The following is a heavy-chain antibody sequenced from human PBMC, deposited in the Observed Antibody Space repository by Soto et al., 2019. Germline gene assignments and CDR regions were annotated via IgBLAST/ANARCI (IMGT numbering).Heavy chain of an antibody. CDR2: IIPIFDTA. CDR3: ARCGAGYLDL. CDR1: GGTFNSYA. V-gene: IGHV1-69*06. Sequence: QVPLVQSGAEVKKPGSSVKVSCQASGGTFNSYAIIWVRQAPGQALEWMGLIIPIFDTANDAQKFQGRVYITADKDTSTAYMELASVRSEDTAAYFVARCGAGYLDLWGQGILVTGSS. D-gene: IGHD1-26*01. J-gene: IGHJ4*02.